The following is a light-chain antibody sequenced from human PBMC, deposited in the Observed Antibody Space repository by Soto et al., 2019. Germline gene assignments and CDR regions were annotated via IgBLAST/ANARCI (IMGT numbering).Light chain of an antibody. CDR2: AAS. CDR3: QQSYSTPIT. Sequence: DIQMTQSPSSLSASVGDRVTITCRASQSISSYLNWYQQKPGKAPKLLIYAASSLQSGVPSRFSGSGSGTDFTLPISSLQPEDFAIYYCQQSYSTPITFGQGTRLEIK. J-gene: IGKJ5*01. CDR1: QSISSY. V-gene: IGKV1-39*01.